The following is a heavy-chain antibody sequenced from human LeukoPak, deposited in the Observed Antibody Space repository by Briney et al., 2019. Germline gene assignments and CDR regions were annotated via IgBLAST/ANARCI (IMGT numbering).Heavy chain of an antibody. V-gene: IGHV3-21*04. J-gene: IGHJ6*02. CDR1: GFTFSSYS. CDR3: AKSAEIDDYYGMDV. D-gene: IGHD1-14*01. CDR2: ISSSSSYI. Sequence: PGGSLRLSCAASGFTFSSYSMNWVRQAPGKGLEWVSSISSSSSYIYYADSVKGRFTISRDNSKNTLYLQMNSLRAEDTAVYYCAKSAEIDDYYGMDVWGQGTLVTVSS.